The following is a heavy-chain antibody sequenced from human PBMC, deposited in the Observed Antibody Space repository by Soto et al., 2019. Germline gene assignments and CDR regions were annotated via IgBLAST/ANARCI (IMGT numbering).Heavy chain of an antibody. CDR2: IKTDGSEK. V-gene: IGHV3-7*05. J-gene: IGHJ4*02. D-gene: IGHD3-10*01. CDR1: GFTVSDYW. Sequence: EVQLVASGGGLVQPGGSLRLSCAASGFTVSDYWMSWVRQAPGKWLECVANIKTDGSEKYYVDPVKGRFTISRDNAKNSLYLQMNSLRAEDAAVYYCASSMGRGGNDYWGQGTLVAVSS. CDR3: ASSMGRGGNDY.